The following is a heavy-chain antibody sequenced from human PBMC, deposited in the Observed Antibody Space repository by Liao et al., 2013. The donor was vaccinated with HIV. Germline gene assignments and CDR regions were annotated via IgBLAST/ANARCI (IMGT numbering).Heavy chain of an antibody. V-gene: IGHV4-30-4*08. CDR3: ARVDRYFFDY. J-gene: IGHJ4*02. Sequence: QVQLQESGPGLVKPSQTLSLTCTVSGGSISSGSYYWSWIRQPPGKGLEWIGYVYYSGSTNYNPSLKRRLSISMDTSTNQFSLKLNSVTAADTAVYYCARVDRYFFDYWGQGTLVTASS. D-gene: IGHD3/OR15-3a*01. CDR2: VYYSGST. CDR1: GGSISSGSYY.